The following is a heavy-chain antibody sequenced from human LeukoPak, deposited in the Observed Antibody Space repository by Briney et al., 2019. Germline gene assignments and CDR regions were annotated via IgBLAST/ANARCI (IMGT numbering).Heavy chain of an antibody. CDR1: GFTFSSYA. V-gene: IGHV3-23*01. J-gene: IGHJ4*02. CDR3: AKYHYDILTGYKIPCYFDY. Sequence: LRLSCAASGFTFSSYAMSWVRQAPGKGLEWVSAISGSGGSTYYADSVKGRFTISRDNSKNTLYLQMNSLRAEDTAVYYCAKYHYDILTGYKIPCYFDYWGQGTLVTVSS. CDR2: ISGSGGST. D-gene: IGHD3-9*01.